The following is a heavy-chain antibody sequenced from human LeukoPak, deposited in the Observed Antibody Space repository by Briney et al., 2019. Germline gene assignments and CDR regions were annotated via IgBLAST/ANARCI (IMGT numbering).Heavy chain of an antibody. CDR2: ISAYNGNT. J-gene: IGHJ5*02. D-gene: IGHD6-13*01. CDR1: GYTFTSSG. V-gene: IGHV1-18*01. CDR3: ARGLPVYSSSWHWFDP. Sequence: ASVKVSCKASGYTFTSSGISWVRQAPGQGLEWMGWISAYNGNTNYAQKFQGRVTMTRNTSISTAYMELSSLRSEDTAVYYCARGLPVYSSSWHWFDPWGQGTLVTVSS.